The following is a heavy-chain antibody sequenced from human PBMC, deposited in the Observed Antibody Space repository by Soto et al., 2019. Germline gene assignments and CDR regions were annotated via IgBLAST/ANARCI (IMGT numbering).Heavy chain of an antibody. CDR3: ARGHSTSPNWFDP. Sequence: GSLRLSCVASGYTFGNYWMSWVRQAPGKGLEWVANIKVDGSAKYYVDSVKGRFTISRDNGKNSLYLQMNSLRAEDTAVYYCARGHSTSPNWFDPWGQGTLGTVSS. D-gene: IGHD6-13*01. V-gene: IGHV3-7*03. CDR2: IKVDGSAK. J-gene: IGHJ5*02. CDR1: GYTFGNYW.